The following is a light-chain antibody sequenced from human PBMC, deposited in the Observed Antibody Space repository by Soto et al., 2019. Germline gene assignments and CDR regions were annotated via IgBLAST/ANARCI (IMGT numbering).Light chain of an antibody. J-gene: IGLJ1*01. Sequence: LTQPASGAGSPGQAITSSCSGSSSDVGAHNFVSWYQHHPGKAPKLMIYEVSNRPSRVSNRFSGSKSGNTASLTISGLQAEEEADYYCNSYTSSNTYVFGSGTKVTVL. V-gene: IGLV2-14*01. CDR2: EVS. CDR3: NSYTSSNTYV. CDR1: SSDVGAHNF.